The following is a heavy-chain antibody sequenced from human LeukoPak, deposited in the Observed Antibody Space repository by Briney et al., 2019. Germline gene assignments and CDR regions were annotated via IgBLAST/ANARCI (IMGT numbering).Heavy chain of an antibody. D-gene: IGHD6-19*01. J-gene: IGHJ6*03. Sequence: PGGSLRLSCAASGFTFSSYGMSWVRQAPGQGLEWVSAISGSGGSTYYADSVKGRFTISRENSKNTLYLQMNSLRAEDTAVYYCAKDGDSGWYVYYYYYMDVWGKGTTVSISS. CDR1: GFTFSSYG. CDR2: ISGSGGST. V-gene: IGHV3-23*01. CDR3: AKDGDSGWYVYYYYYMDV.